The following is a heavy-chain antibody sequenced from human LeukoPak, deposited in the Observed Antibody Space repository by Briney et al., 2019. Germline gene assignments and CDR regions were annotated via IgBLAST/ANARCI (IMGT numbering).Heavy chain of an antibody. CDR1: GFTFNYYS. V-gene: IGHV3-48*02. J-gene: IGHJ3*02. CDR2: ISRSSDVI. Sequence: PGGSLRLSCAASGFTFNYYSMNWVRQAPGKGLDWVSYISRSSDVIYYADSVKGRFTISRDNAKNSLYLQMNSLRDEDTAAYYCARDKTSDIWGQGTMVTVSS. CDR3: ARDKTSDI.